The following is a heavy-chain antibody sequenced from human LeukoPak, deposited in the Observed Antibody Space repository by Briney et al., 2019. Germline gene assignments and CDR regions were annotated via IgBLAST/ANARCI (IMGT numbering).Heavy chain of an antibody. CDR2: ISESGST. V-gene: IGHV4-30-2*06. J-gene: IGHJ3*01. D-gene: IGHD3-3*01. Sequence: PSETLSLTCSVSGGSINSGLFYWNWIRQSPGKGLEWIGYISESGSTYYNPSLRSRVTISKDRSENHYSLKLESVTAADTAVYYCARDRTIRSGAFDVWGQGALVTVS. CDR3: ARDRTIRSGAFDV. CDR1: GGSINSGLFY.